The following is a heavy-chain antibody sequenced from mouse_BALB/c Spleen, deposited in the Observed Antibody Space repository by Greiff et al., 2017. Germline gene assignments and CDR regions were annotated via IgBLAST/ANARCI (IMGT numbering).Heavy chain of an antibody. CDR1: GFSLSTYGIG. D-gene: IGHD1-1*01. CDR2: IWWNDNK. J-gene: IGHJ4*01. Sequence: ESGPGILQPSQTLSLTCSFSGFSLSTYGIGVGWIRQPSGKGLEWLAHIWWNDNKYYNTALKSRLTISKDTSNNQVFLKIASVDTADTATYYCARIGLRYYAMDYWGQGTSVTVSS. CDR3: ARIGLRYYAMDY. V-gene: IGHV8-11*01.